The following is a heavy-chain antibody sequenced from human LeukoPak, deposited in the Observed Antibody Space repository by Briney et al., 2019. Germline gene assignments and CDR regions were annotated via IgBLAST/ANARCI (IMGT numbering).Heavy chain of an antibody. J-gene: IGHJ5*02. CDR1: GYTFTGYY. D-gene: IGHD2/OR15-2a*01. Sequence: ASVKVSCKASGYTFTGYYIHWVRQAPGQGLEWMGWINPNSGGTNYAQKFQGRVTMTRDTSISTAYMELTRLRSDDTAVYYCARDGGNIPVSWGQGTLVTASS. CDR3: ARDGGNIPVS. V-gene: IGHV1-2*02. CDR2: INPNSGGT.